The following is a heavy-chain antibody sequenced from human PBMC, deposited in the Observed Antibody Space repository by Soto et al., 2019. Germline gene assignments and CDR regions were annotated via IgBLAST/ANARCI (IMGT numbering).Heavy chain of an antibody. V-gene: IGHV4-34*01. Sequence: SETLSLTCAVYGGSFSGYYWSWIRQPPGKGLEWIGEINHSGSTNYNPSLKSRVTISVDTSKNQFSLKLSSVTAADTAVYYCARGRPWGYCSSTSCYYNRFDYWGQGTLVTVSS. CDR2: INHSGST. J-gene: IGHJ4*02. CDR1: GGSFSGYY. CDR3: ARGRPWGYCSSTSCYYNRFDY. D-gene: IGHD2-2*01.